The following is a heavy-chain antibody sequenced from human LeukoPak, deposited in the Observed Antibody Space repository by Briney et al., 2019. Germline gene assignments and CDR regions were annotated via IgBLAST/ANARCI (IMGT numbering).Heavy chain of an antibody. CDR3: VQNGGDIVVPAASPLFDY. CDR1: GFTFSSYA. J-gene: IGHJ4*02. CDR2: ISGSGGST. V-gene: IGHV3-23*01. Sequence: PGGSLRLSCAASGFTFSSYAMSWVRQAPGKGLEWVSAISGSGGSTYYADSVKGRFTISRDNSKNTLYLQMNSLRAEDTAVYYCVQNGGDIVVPAASPLFDYWGQGTLVTVSS. D-gene: IGHD2-2*01.